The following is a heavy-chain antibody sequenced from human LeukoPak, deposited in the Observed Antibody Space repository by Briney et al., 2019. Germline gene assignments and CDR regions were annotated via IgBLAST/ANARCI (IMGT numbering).Heavy chain of an antibody. CDR3: AKDHTYYYDSSGCY. V-gene: IGHV3-23*01. J-gene: IGHJ4*02. Sequence: GGSLRLSCAASGFTFSSYAMSWVRQAPGKGLEWVSAISGSGGSTYYADSVKGRFTISRDNSKNTLYLQMNRLRAEDMAVYYCAKDHTYYYDSSGCYWGQGTLVTVSS. D-gene: IGHD3-22*01. CDR1: GFTFSSYA. CDR2: ISGSGGST.